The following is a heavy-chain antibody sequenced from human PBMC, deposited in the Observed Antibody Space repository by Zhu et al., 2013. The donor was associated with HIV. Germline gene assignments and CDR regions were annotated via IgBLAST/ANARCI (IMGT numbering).Heavy chain of an antibody. CDR3: ARVRDWYYFDY. Sequence: QVQLQESGPGLVKPSETLSLTCAVSGYSISSGYYWGWIRQPPGKGLEWIGSIYHSGSTYYNPSLKSRVTISVDTSKNQFSLKLSSVTAADTAVYYCARVRDWYYFDYWGQGTLVTVSS. CDR1: GYSISSGYY. J-gene: IGHJ4*02. D-gene: IGHD3-9*01. CDR2: IYHSGST. V-gene: IGHV4-38-2*01.